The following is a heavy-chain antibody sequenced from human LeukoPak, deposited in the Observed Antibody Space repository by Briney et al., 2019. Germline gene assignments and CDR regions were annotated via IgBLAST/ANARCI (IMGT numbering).Heavy chain of an antibody. D-gene: IGHD2-21*02. CDR2: IKQDGSAR. Sequence: GGSLRLSCVVSEFAFSRYWMTWVRQAPGKGLEWVANIKQDGSARYYADSVKGRFTISRDSAKNSLYLQMNSLRAEDTAMYYCATYCGGDCYSPHDAFDNWGQGTMVTVSS. CDR3: ATYCGGDCYSPHDAFDN. J-gene: IGHJ3*02. CDR1: EFAFSRYW. V-gene: IGHV3-7*05.